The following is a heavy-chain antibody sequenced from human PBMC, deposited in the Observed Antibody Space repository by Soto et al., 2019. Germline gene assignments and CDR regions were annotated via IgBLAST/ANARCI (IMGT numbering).Heavy chain of an antibody. J-gene: IGHJ4*02. Sequence: QVQLQESGPGLVKPSQTLSLTCTVTGGSISSGGYYWSWIRQHPGKGLEWIGYIYYSGSTYYNPSLKSRVTISVDTSKNQFSLKLSSVTAADTAVYYCARVAYCGGDCLTYYFDYWGQGTLVTVSS. D-gene: IGHD2-21*02. CDR3: ARVAYCGGDCLTYYFDY. V-gene: IGHV4-31*03. CDR1: GGSISSGGYY. CDR2: IYYSGST.